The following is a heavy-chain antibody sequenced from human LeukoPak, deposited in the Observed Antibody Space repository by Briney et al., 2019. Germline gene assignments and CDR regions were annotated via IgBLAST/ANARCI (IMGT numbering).Heavy chain of an antibody. CDR1: GFTVSSNY. J-gene: IGHJ6*03. Sequence: GSLRLSCTASGFTVSSNYMSWVRQAPGKGLEWVSVIYSGGSTYYADSVKGRFTISRDKSKNTLYLQMNSLRAEDTAVYYCARGPRLAEWLFVDYYYYYMDVWGKGTTVTVSS. CDR2: IYSGGST. D-gene: IGHD3-3*01. V-gene: IGHV3-66*02. CDR3: ARGPRLAEWLFVDYYYYYMDV.